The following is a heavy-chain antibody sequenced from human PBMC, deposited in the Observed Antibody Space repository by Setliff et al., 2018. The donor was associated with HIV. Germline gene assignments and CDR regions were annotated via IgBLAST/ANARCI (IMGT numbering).Heavy chain of an antibody. D-gene: IGHD2-2*01. CDR2: INHSGST. V-gene: IGHV4-34*01. CDR1: GGSFSANY. CDR3: ARRARFCTSATCYRHFDF. J-gene: IGHJ4*02. Sequence: SETLSLTCAVYGGSFSANYWSWIRQVPGKGLEWIGGINHSGSTNYNPSLQRRVIMSVDTSAKQFYLKVNSVTAADTAVYFCARRARFCTSATCYRHFDFWGEGTLVTVSS.